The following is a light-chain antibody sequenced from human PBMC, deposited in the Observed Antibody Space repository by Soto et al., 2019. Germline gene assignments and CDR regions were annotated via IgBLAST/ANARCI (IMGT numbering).Light chain of an antibody. J-gene: IGKJ1*01. CDR1: QSISNY. V-gene: IGKV3-11*01. Sequence: EIMLTQSPATLSLSPGERATLSCRASQSISNYLAWYQHRPGQAPRLLIYDASTRATGIPARFSGSGSGTDFTLTISSLEPEDFAVYFCQLRSNWPPTWTFGQGTKVEVK. CDR3: QLRSNWPPTWT. CDR2: DAS.